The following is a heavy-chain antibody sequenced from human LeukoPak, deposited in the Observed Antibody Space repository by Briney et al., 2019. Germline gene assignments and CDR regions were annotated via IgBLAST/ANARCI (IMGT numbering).Heavy chain of an antibody. J-gene: IGHJ4*02. Sequence: PAGGSLRLSCAASGFTFSHYWMSWVRQAPGKGLEWVANIKQDGSEKDCVDSVKGRFTISRDNAKNSLYLQMNSLRAEDTAVYYCARGYGTYGYWGQGTLVTVSS. CDR1: GFTFSHYW. CDR3: ARGYGTYGY. D-gene: IGHD1-14*01. V-gene: IGHV3-7*04. CDR2: IKQDGSEK.